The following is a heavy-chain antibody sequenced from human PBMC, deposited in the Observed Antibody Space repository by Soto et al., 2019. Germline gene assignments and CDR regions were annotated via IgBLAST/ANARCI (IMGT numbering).Heavy chain of an antibody. J-gene: IGHJ4*02. CDR3: ARDRSNRVVVAATPDY. CDR2: ISAYNGNT. D-gene: IGHD2-15*01. V-gene: IGHV1-18*04. CDR1: GYTFTSYG. Sequence: QVQLVQSGAEVKKPGASVKVSCKASGYTFTSYGISWVRQAPGQGLEWMGWISAYNGNTNYAQKLQGRVTMTTDTATSTADMELRSLRSDDTAVYYCARDRSNRVVVAATPDYWGQGTLVTVSS.